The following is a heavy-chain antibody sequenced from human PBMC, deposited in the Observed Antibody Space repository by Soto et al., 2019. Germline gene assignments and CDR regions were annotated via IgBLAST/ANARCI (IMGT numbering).Heavy chain of an antibody. J-gene: IGHJ2*01. Sequence: GGSLRLSCAASGFTFSNYWMHWVRQAPGKGLVWVSHINSDGSRATYADSVRGRFTISRDNAKSKLYLQMNSLRADDTAVYYCARAPQLGYCSGGSCYSSGTGCSRWSHCNEWIQSTPGPSLGTGGSSSGSNHHYW. CDR3: ARAPQLGYCSGGSCYSSGTGCSRWSHCNEWIQSTPGPSLGTGGSSSGSNHHYW. D-gene: IGHD2-15*01. CDR1: GFTFSNYW. V-gene: IGHV3-74*01. CDR2: INSDGSRA.